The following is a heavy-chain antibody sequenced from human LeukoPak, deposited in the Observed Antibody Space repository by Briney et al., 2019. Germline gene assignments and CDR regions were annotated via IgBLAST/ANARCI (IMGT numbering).Heavy chain of an antibody. V-gene: IGHV3-7*01. J-gene: IGHJ4*02. CDR2: IKEDGSAQ. D-gene: IGHD3-9*01. Sequence: GGSLRLSCVASGFTFSRDWMSWVRQAPGKGLEWVANIKEDGSAQYYADSVKGRFTISRDDTKNSLYLQMNSLTAEDTAMYYCAKDGDGYHNWGQGALVTVSS. CDR3: AKDGDGYHN. CDR1: GFTFSRDW.